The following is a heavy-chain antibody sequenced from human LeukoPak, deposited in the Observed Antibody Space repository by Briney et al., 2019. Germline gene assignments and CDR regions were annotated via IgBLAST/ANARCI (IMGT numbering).Heavy chain of an antibody. Sequence: GSLRLSCAASGFSFSCYAMSWVRQAPEKGLEWVSHIGTTDGSTFYADSVKGRFTISRDNSKNTLYLQMNSLRAEDTAVYFCARKHLQTPFVFLDVWGQGTTVTVSS. CDR3: ARKHLQTPFVFLDV. V-gene: IGHV3-23*01. CDR1: GFSFSCYA. CDR2: IGTTDGST. D-gene: IGHD2/OR15-2a*01. J-gene: IGHJ6*02.